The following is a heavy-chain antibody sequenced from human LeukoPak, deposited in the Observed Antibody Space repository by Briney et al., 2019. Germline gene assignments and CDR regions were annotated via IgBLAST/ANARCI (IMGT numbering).Heavy chain of an antibody. CDR2: IYHSGST. J-gene: IGHJ4*02. V-gene: IGHV4-38-2*01. CDR1: AYSISSAYY. Sequence: SETLSLTCAVSAYSISSAYYWGWIRQPPGKGLEWIGSIYHSGSTSYNPSLKSRITISVDTSKNQFSLKLSSVTAADTAVCYCARSVLGGGYAAYYFDYWGQGTLVTVSS. CDR3: ARSVLGGGYAAYYFDY. D-gene: IGHD3-22*01.